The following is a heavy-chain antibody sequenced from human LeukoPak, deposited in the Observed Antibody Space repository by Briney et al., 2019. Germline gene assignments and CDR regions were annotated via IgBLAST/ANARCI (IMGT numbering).Heavy chain of an antibody. V-gene: IGHV3-74*01. CDR1: GFTFSSYW. D-gene: IGHD6-19*01. J-gene: IGHJ3*02. CDR2: INSDGSST. CDR3: ASVGIAVAPSDAFDI. Sequence: GGSLRLSCAASGFTFSSYWMHWVRQAPGKGLVWVSRINSDGSSTSYADSVKGRFTISRDNAENTLYLQMNSLRAEDTAVYYCASVGIAVAPSDAFDIWGQGTMVTVSS.